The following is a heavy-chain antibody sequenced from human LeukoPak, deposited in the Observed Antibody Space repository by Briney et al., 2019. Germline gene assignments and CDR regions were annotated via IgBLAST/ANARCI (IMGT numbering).Heavy chain of an antibody. J-gene: IGHJ5*02. V-gene: IGHV3-23*01. CDR2: ISGSGGST. CDR3: AKDLLGRWVTGNWNPHP. D-gene: IGHD1-1*01. CDR1: GFTFSSYA. Sequence: GGSLRLSCAASGFTFSSYAMSWVRQAPGKGLEGVSAISGSGGSTYYADSVKGRFTISRDNSKNTLYLQMNSLRAEDTAVYYCAKDLLGRWVTGNWNPHPWGQGTLVTVSS.